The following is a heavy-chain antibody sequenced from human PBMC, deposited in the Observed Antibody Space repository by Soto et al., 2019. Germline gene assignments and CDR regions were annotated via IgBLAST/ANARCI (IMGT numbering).Heavy chain of an antibody. Sequence: ESGGGVVQPGRSLRLSCAASGFTFSSYAMHWVRQAPGKGLEWVAVISYDGSNKYYADSVKGRFTISRDNSKNTLYLQMNSLRAEDTAVYYCARGDNDYSNYVFGYWGQGTLVTVSS. CDR2: ISYDGSNK. CDR3: ARGDNDYSNYVFGY. J-gene: IGHJ4*02. V-gene: IGHV3-30-3*01. CDR1: GFTFSSYA. D-gene: IGHD4-4*01.